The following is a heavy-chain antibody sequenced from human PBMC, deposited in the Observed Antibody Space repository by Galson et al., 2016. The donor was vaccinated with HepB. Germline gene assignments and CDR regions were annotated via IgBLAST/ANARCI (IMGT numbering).Heavy chain of an antibody. D-gene: IGHD1/OR15-1a*01. CDR2: ISADGTT. CDR3: ARLSKAVRGNRNYYYYFMDV. J-gene: IGHJ6*03. CDR1: YGSVSGSGYY. V-gene: IGHV4-39*01. Sequence: SETLSLTCTVSYGSVSGSGYYWGWIRQPPGKGLEWIASISADGTTYSTPSLKSRVTISVDTSTHQFSLTLSSVTAADSAVFYCARLSKAVRGNRNYYYYFMDVWGKGTMVTVSS.